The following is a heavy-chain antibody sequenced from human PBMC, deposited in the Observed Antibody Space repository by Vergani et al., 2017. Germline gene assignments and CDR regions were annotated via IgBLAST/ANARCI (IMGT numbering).Heavy chain of an antibody. CDR3: ARRSGIVYDIFSGTQYFFDF. CDR2: IYSTGST. CDR1: GGSFNTYY. D-gene: IGHD3-9*01. V-gene: IGHV4-59*13. Sequence: QVQLEESGPGLVKPSETLSLTCTVSGGSFNTYYWSWIRQSPGKGLEWIGYIYSTGSTNYNPSLNSRVTMSVDTSKNQFSLKLRSVTAADTAVYYCARRSGIVYDIFSGTQYFFDFWGQGTLATVSS. J-gene: IGHJ4*02.